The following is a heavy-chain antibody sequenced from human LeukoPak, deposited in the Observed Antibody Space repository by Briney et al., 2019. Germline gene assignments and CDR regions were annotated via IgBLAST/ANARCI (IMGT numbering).Heavy chain of an antibody. D-gene: IGHD5-18*01. J-gene: IGHJ4*02. CDR3: ARDGYSYGYAYYFDY. Sequence: GGSLRLSCAASGFTFSDYYMSWIRQAPGKGLEWVAVISYDGSNKYYADSVKGRFTISRDNSENTLYLQMNSLRAEDTAVYYCARDGYSYGYAYYFDYWGQGTLVTVSS. CDR1: GFTFSDYY. CDR2: ISYDGSNK. V-gene: IGHV3-30*03.